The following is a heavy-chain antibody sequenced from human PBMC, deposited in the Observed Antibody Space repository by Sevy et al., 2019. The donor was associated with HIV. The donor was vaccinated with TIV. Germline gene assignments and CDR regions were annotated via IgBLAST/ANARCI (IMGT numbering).Heavy chain of an antibody. CDR1: GFTFNNYA. CDR3: ARGVGYYDSSGYYFDY. Sequence: GGSLRLSCAASGFTFNNYAMSWVRQAPGKGLEWVSSISSSSGYIYYADSVKGRFTISRDNAKNSLYLQMNSLRAEDTAVYYCARGVGYYDSSGYYFDYWGQGTLVTVSS. J-gene: IGHJ4*02. CDR2: ISSSSGYI. V-gene: IGHV3-21*01. D-gene: IGHD3-22*01.